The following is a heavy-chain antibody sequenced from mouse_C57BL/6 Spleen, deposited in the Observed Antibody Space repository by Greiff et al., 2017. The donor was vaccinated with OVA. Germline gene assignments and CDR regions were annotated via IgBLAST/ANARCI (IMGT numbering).Heavy chain of an antibody. D-gene: IGHD2-3*01. V-gene: IGHV5-4*01. Sequence: EVMLVESGGGLVKPGGSLKLSCAASGFTFSSYAMSWVRQTPEKRLEWVATISDGGSYTYYPDNVKGRFTISRDNAKNNLYLQMSHLKSEDTAMYYCAREGTYEGYFDVWGTVTTVTVSS. J-gene: IGHJ1*03. CDR1: GFTFSSYA. CDR2: ISDGGSYT. CDR3: AREGTYEGYFDV.